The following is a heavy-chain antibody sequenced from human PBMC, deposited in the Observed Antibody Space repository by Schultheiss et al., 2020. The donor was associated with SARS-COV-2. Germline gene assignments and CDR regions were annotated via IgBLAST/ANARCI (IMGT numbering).Heavy chain of an antibody. Sequence: SETLSLTCTVSGGSLSNYYWSWIRQPPGKGLEWIGRIYTSGSTNYNPSLKSRVTISVDTSKNQFSLKLSFVTAADTAVYYCARMTYDSSGYIDYWGQGTLVTVSS. CDR2: IYTSGST. D-gene: IGHD3-22*01. CDR1: GGSLSNYY. V-gene: IGHV4-4*07. J-gene: IGHJ4*02. CDR3: ARMTYDSSGYIDY.